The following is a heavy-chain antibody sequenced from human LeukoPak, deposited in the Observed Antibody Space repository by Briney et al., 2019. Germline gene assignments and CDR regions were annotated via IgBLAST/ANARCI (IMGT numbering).Heavy chain of an antibody. CDR2: IYISGST. Sequence: SETLSLTCTVSGVSITNYYWSWIRQPAGKGLDWIGRIYISGSTNYNPSLKSRISMSVDTSKNQFSLKLSSVTAADTAVYYCARNSGGYYGPFDSWGQGTLVTVSS. CDR3: ARNSGGYYGPFDS. D-gene: IGHD1-26*01. V-gene: IGHV4-4*07. J-gene: IGHJ4*02. CDR1: GVSITNYY.